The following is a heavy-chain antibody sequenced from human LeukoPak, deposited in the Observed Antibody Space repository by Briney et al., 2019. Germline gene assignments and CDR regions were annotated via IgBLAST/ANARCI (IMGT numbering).Heavy chain of an antibody. CDR1: GGSISSSPYY. CDR2: IYYSGTT. CDR3: ARQEVWFGELVASGPFDY. V-gene: IGHV4-39*01. Sequence: SETLSLTCTVSGGSISSSPYYWGWIRQPPGKGLEWIGSIYYSGTTHYSPSLESRVTISVDTSKNQFSLKLSSVTAADTAVYYCARQEVWFGELVASGPFDYWGQGTLVTVSS. J-gene: IGHJ4*02. D-gene: IGHD3-10*01.